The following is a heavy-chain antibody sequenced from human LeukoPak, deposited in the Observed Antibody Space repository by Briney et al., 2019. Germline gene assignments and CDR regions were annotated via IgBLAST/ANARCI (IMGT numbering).Heavy chain of an antibody. J-gene: IGHJ4*02. CDR2: IQYRGTT. Sequence: SETLSLTCSVSGASINSYYWNWIRQSPGKGLEWLGNIQYRGTTNYNPSLKSRVTLSLDSSKSQFALKVTSVTAADTAVYYCARDEFGDFQGFDYWGQGTRVTVSS. CDR1: GASINSYY. D-gene: IGHD4-17*01. V-gene: IGHV4-59*13. CDR3: ARDEFGDFQGFDY.